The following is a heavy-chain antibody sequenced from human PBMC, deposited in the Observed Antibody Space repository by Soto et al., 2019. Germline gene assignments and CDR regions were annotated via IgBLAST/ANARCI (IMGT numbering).Heavy chain of an antibody. CDR2: INHSGST. V-gene: IGHV4-34*01. CDR3: ARLVMTDFGWFAP. J-gene: IGHJ5*02. CDR1: GGSFSGYY. D-gene: IGHD3-10*01. Sequence: SETLSLTCAVYGGSFSGYYWSWIRQPPGKGLEWIGEINHSGSTNYNPSLKSRVTISVDTSKNQFSLKLSSVTAADTAVYYCARLVMTDFGWFAPWRQGTLVTASS.